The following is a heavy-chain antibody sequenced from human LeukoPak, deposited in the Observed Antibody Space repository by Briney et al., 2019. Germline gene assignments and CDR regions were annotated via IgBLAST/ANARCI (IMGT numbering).Heavy chain of an antibody. CDR1: GHTFTGYY. V-gene: IGHV1-2*02. CDR3: ASTGVVPAAPYYFDY. CDR2: INPNSGGT. D-gene: IGHD2-2*01. Sequence: ASVKVSYKASGHTFTGYYMHWVRQAPGQGLEWMGWINPNSGGTNYAQKFQGRVTMTRDTSISTAYMELSRLRSDDTAVYYCASTGVVPAAPYYFDYWGQGTLVTVSS. J-gene: IGHJ4*02.